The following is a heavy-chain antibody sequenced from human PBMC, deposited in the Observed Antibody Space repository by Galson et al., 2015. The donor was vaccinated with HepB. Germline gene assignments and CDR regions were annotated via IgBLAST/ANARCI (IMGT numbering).Heavy chain of an antibody. CDR2: ISGSGGNT. Sequence: SLRLSCAASGFTFRSYAMSWARLAPGKGLEWVSSISGSGGNTDYADSVKGRFTISRDNSRNSLYLLMNSLRAEDTAVCYCVKYSVLQLWPRGGYFDYWGQGALVTVSS. CDR3: VKYSVLQLWPRGGYFDY. D-gene: IGHD5-18*01. V-gene: IGHV3-23*01. CDR1: GFTFRSYA. J-gene: IGHJ4*02.